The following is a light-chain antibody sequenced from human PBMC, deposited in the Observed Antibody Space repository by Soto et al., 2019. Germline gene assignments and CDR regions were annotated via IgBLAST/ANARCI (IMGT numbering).Light chain of an antibody. CDR2: AAS. V-gene: IGKV1-39*01. CDR3: QHSYSTSWT. Sequence: DIQMTQSPSSLSASVGDRVTITCRASQSITSYLNWYQQKPGKAHKLLIYAASSLQSGVPSRFSGSGSGTDFALTISSLQPEDFATYYCQHSYSTSWTFGQGTKVEIK. CDR1: QSITSY. J-gene: IGKJ1*01.